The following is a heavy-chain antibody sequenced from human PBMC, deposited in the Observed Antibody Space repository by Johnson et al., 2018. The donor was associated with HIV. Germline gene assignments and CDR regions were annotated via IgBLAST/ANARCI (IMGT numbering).Heavy chain of an antibody. J-gene: IGHJ3*02. Sequence: QVQLVESGGGVVQPGRSLRLSCAASGFTFSDYYMSWIRQAPGKGLEWVSYISSDGTTIYDADSVRGRFTISRDKSKNTLYLQLNSLRVEETAVYYCEKCIWGSRLIDVFDIWGQGTTVSVSS. CDR2: ISSDGTTI. V-gene: IGHV3-11*04. D-gene: IGHD3-16*01. CDR3: EKCIWGSRLIDVFDI. CDR1: GFTFSDYY.